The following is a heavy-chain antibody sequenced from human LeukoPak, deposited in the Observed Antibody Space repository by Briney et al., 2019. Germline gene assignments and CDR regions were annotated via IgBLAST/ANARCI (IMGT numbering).Heavy chain of an antibody. Sequence: SVKVSCKASGYTFTGYYMHWVRQAPGQGLEWMGWFIYIYGSAVYAEKFQGRVTITTDESSSIVYMELSSLRSEDTAVYYCASSAHYYDSNGPADYWGQGTRVTVSS. CDR2: FIYIYGSA. CDR3: ASSAHYYDSNGPADY. CDR1: GYTFTGYY. D-gene: IGHD3-22*01. V-gene: IGHV1-69*05. J-gene: IGHJ4*02.